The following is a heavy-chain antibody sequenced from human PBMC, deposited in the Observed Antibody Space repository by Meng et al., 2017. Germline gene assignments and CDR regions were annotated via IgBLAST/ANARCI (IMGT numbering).Heavy chain of an antibody. Sequence: EVQLVGPGGGLIQPGGSLRLSCTASGFSVTTSYMSWVRQAPGKGLEWVSVIYSGGSTYYADSVKGRFSISRDNSKNTLYLQMNSLRAEDTAVYFCARDSSSGWYHNYWGQGTLVTASS. CDR3: ARDSSSGWYHNY. CDR1: GFSVTTSY. D-gene: IGHD6-19*01. V-gene: IGHV3-53*01. CDR2: IYSGGST. J-gene: IGHJ4*02.